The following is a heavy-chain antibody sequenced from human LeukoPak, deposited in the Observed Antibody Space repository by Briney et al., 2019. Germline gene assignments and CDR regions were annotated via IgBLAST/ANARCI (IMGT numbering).Heavy chain of an antibody. V-gene: IGHV3-48*04. Sequence: PGGSLRLSCAASGFTFSSYSMNWVRQAPGKGLEWVSYISSSGSTIYYADSVKGRFTISRDNAKNSLYLQMNSLRAEDTAVYYCARVVGYYYYMDVWGKGTTVTISS. CDR3: ARVVGYYYYMDV. CDR2: ISSSGSTI. CDR1: GFTFSSYS. J-gene: IGHJ6*03. D-gene: IGHD3-10*01.